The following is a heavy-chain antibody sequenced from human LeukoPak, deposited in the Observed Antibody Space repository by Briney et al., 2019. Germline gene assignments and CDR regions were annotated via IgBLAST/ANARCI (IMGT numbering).Heavy chain of an antibody. CDR1: GYSFTSYW. CDR2: IYPGDSDT. Sequence: GESLKISCKGSGYSFTSYWIGWVRQMPGKGLEWMGIIYPGDSDTRYSPSFQGQVTISADKSINTAYLQWSSLKASDTAMYYCARGGIAVASNYYYYGMDVWGQGTTVTVSS. V-gene: IGHV5-51*01. J-gene: IGHJ6*02. CDR3: ARGGIAVASNYYYYGMDV. D-gene: IGHD6-19*01.